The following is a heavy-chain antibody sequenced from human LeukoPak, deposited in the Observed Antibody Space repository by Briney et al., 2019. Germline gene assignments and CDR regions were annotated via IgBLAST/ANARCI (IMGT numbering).Heavy chain of an antibody. CDR3: ARDRTRYIDY. J-gene: IGHJ4*02. Sequence: ASVKVSCKASGYTFTSYAMNWVRQAPGQGLEWMGIINPSGGSTSYAQKFQGRVTMTRDTSTSTVYMELSSLRSEDTAVYYCARDRTRYIDYWGQGTLVTVSS. CDR2: INPSGGST. V-gene: IGHV1-46*01. D-gene: IGHD1-7*01. CDR1: GYTFTSYA.